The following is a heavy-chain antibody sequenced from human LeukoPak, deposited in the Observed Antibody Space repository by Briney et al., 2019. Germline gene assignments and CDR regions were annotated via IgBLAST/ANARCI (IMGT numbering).Heavy chain of an antibody. Sequence: ASVKVSCKASGYTFTSYYMHWVRQAPGQGLEWVGIINPSGGSTSYAQEFQGRVTMTRDTSTSTVYMELSSLRSEDTAVYYCARDVVRSGCYYAHFDYWGQGTLVTVSS. D-gene: IGHD1-26*01. CDR1: GYTFTSYY. CDR2: INPSGGST. V-gene: IGHV1-46*01. J-gene: IGHJ4*02. CDR3: ARDVVRSGCYYAHFDY.